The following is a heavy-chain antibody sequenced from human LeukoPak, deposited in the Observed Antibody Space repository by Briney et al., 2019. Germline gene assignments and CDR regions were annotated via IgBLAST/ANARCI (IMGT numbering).Heavy chain of an antibody. V-gene: IGHV3-23*01. CDR1: GFSFSDYA. CDR3: ASGNWFDP. Sequence: GGSLRLSCAASGFSFSDYAMTWVRQAPGKGLEWVSSTGDDTYYADSVKGRFTISRDDSKDTLFLQMNSLRVEDTAVYYCASGNWFDPWGQGTLVTVSS. J-gene: IGHJ5*02. CDR2: TGDDT.